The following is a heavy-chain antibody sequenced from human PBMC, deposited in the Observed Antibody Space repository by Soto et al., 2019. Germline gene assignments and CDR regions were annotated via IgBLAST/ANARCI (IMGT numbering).Heavy chain of an antibody. CDR2: INHSGST. J-gene: IGHJ6*02. Sequence: SETLSLTCAVYCGSFSGYYWSWIRQPPGKGLEWIGEINHSGSTNYNPSLKSRVTISVDTSKNQFSLKLSSVTAADTALYYCARVRQYCSSTSCYPYGMDVWGQGSRVTVSS. V-gene: IGHV4-34*01. CDR3: ARVRQYCSSTSCYPYGMDV. CDR1: CGSFSGYY. D-gene: IGHD2-2*01.